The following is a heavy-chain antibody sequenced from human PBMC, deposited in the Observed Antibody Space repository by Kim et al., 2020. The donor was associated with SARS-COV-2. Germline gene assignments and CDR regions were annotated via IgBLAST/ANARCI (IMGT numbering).Heavy chain of an antibody. CDR1: GFTFSAYS. Sequence: GGSLRLSCAASGFTFSAYSMNWVRQAPGKGLEWVSSISSSSSYIYYADSVKGRFTISRDNAKNSLYLQMNSLRAEDTAVYYCARGDCSSTSCLTRASFYYYAMDVWGQGTTGTVSS. J-gene: IGHJ6*02. CDR3: ARGDCSSTSCLTRASFYYYAMDV. V-gene: IGHV3-21*01. D-gene: IGHD2-2*01. CDR2: ISSSSSYI.